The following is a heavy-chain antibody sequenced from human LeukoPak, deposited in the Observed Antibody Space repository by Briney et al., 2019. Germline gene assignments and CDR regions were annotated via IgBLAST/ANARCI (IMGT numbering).Heavy chain of an antibody. J-gene: IGHJ4*02. CDR2: INPNSGGT. CDR3: ARESELIVGATLGFDY. CDR1: GYTFTGYY. D-gene: IGHD1-26*01. V-gene: IGHV1-2*02. Sequence: ASVKVSCKASGYTFTGYYMHWVRQAPGQGLEWMGWINPNSGGTNYAQKFQGGVTMTRDTSISTAYMELSRLRSDDTAVYYCARESELIVGATLGFDYWGQGTLVTVSS.